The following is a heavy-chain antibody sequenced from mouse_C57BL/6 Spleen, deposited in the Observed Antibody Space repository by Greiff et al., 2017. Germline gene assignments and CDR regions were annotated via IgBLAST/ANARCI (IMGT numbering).Heavy chain of an antibody. D-gene: IGHD3-2*02. Sequence: VQLQQSGAELVRPGASVKLSCTASGFNIKDYYMHWVKQRPEQGLEWIGRIDPEDGDTEYAPKFQGKATMTADTSSNTAYLQLRSLTSEDTAVYYCTTRDSSGYGAWFAYWGQGTLVTVSA. V-gene: IGHV14-1*01. CDR1: GFNIKDYY. CDR3: TTRDSSGYGAWFAY. CDR2: IDPEDGDT. J-gene: IGHJ3*01.